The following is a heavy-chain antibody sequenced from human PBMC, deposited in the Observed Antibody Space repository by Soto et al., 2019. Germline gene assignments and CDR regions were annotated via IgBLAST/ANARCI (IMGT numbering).Heavy chain of an antibody. J-gene: IGHJ4*02. CDR3: ARAKQLERYFDY. CDR2: INPNSGGT. CDR1: GYTFTGCY. V-gene: IGHV1-2*04. D-gene: IGHD1-1*01. Sequence: GAPVKVSCKASGYTFTGCYMHWVRQAPGQGLEWMGWINPNSGGTNYAQKFQGWVTMTRDTSISTAYMELSRLRSDDTAVYYCARAKQLERYFDYWAQGTLVTVSS.